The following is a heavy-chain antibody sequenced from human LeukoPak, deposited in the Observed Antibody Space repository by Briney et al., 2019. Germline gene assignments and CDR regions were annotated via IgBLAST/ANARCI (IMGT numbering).Heavy chain of an antibody. CDR2: ISAYNDNT. D-gene: IGHD3/OR15-3a*01. J-gene: IGHJ4*02. CDR1: GYTFISYG. V-gene: IGHV1-18*01. CDR3: ARGEGTVPFDY. Sequence: ASVKVSCKTSGYTFISYGISWVRQAPGQGLEWMGWISAYNDNTNYAQKFQGRVTMTTDTSTSTAYMELRSLRSDDTAVYFCARGEGTVPFDYWGRGTLVTVSS.